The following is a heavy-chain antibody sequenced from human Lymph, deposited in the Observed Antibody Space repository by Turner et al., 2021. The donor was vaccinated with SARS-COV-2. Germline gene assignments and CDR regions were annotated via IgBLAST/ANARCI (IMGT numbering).Heavy chain of an antibody. D-gene: IGHD3-10*01. J-gene: IGHJ4*02. CDR1: GFTFNNYP. CDR3: ARDSSGSGTLDY. Sequence: QVQLVESGVGVVQPGRSLRLPCAASGFTFNNYPMHWVRQAPGKGLEWVAVISDDGSNKNYADSVKGRFTISRDNSKNTLNLQMNSLRAEDTAVYYCARDSSGSGTLDYWGQGTLVTVSS. CDR2: ISDDGSNK. V-gene: IGHV3-30-3*01.